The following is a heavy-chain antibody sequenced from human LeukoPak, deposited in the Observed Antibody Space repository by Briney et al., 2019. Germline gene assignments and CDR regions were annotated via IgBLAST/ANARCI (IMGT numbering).Heavy chain of an antibody. CDR1: GGSISSGDYY. D-gene: IGHD3-10*01. Sequence: SQTLSLTCTVSGGSISSGDYYWSWIRQPPGKGLEWIGYIYYSGSTYYNPSLKSRVTISVDTSKNQFSLKLSSVTAADTAVYYCARGVLVRGVPYDYWGQGTLVTVSS. CDR2: IYYSGST. CDR3: ARGVLVRGVPYDY. J-gene: IGHJ4*02. V-gene: IGHV4-30-4*01.